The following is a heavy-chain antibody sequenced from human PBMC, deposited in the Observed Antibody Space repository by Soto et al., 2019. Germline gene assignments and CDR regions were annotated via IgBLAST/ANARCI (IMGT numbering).Heavy chain of an antibody. CDR1: GCSYTSSW. CDR3: ARPMGYSSGPFDY. Sequence: PGEPLKISGKGSGCSYTSSWFCWLRQMPGKGLEWMGIIYPGDSDTRYSPSFQGQVTISADKSISTAYLQWSSLKASDTAMYYCARPMGYSSGPFDYWGQGTLVTVSS. D-gene: IGHD6-19*01. J-gene: IGHJ4*02. CDR2: IYPGDSDT. V-gene: IGHV5-51*01.